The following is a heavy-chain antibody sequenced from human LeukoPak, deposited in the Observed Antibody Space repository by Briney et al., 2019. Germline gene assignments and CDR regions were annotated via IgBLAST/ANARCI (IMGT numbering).Heavy chain of an antibody. Sequence: GASVKVSRKASGYTFTSYGISWVRQAPGQGLEWIGWISAYNGNTNYAQKLQGRVTMTTDTSTSTAYMELRSLRSDDTAVYYCARDRYCSGGSCYGAFDIWGQGTMVTVSS. CDR3: ARDRYCSGGSCYGAFDI. V-gene: IGHV1-18*01. CDR1: GYTFTSYG. D-gene: IGHD2-15*01. J-gene: IGHJ3*02. CDR2: ISAYNGNT.